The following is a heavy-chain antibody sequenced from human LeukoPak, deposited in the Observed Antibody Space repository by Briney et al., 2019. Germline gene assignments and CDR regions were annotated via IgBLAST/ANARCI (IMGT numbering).Heavy chain of an antibody. CDR1: GFTFISNY. Sequence: GGSLRLSCAASGFTFISNYMSWVGQPPGRGGDGVSVIYSGGSTYCADSVKGRFTISRDNSKNTLYLQMNSLRAEDTAVYYCARVGYGGTAGAHYFDCWGQATLVAVPS. CDR3: ARVGYGGTAGAHYFDC. CDR2: IYSGGST. J-gene: IGHJ4*02. V-gene: IGHV3-53*01. D-gene: IGHD4-23*01.